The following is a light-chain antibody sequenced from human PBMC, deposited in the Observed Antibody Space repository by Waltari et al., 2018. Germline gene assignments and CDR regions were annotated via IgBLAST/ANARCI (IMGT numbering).Light chain of an antibody. CDR2: RND. CDR3: AVWDDSVSGWV. V-gene: IGLV1-47*01. CDR1: GSNVGRNY. J-gene: IGLJ3*02. Sequence: QSVVTQPPSASETPGQRVTISCSGSGSNVGRNYFNWYQQVPGTAPKVVIYRNDRRPSGVPDRFSGSKSGTSASLAISGLRSEDEADYYCAVWDDSVSGWVFGGGTKLTVL.